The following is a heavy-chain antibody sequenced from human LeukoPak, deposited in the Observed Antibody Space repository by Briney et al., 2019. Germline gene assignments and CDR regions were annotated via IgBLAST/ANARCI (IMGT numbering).Heavy chain of an antibody. CDR3: AKFSGFSGVLNY. CDR1: GFTFSSYA. CDR2: ISGSGGST. V-gene: IGHV3-23*01. Sequence: GGSLRLSCAASGFTFSSYAMSWVRQAPGKGLKWVSAISGSGGSTYYADSVKGRFTISRDNSKNTLYLQMNSLRAEDTAVYYCAKFSGFSGVLNYWGQGTLVTVSS. J-gene: IGHJ4*02. D-gene: IGHD3-10*01.